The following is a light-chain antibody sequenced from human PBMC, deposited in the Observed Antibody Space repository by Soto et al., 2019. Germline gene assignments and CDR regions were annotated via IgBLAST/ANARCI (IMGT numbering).Light chain of an antibody. CDR2: GSN. Sequence: QSVLTQAPSLSGAPGQRVTIYCTGSSSNIGAGNDVHWYQQHPGTAPKLLIYGSNNRPSGVPDRFSVSKSGTSASLAITGLQAEDEADYYCQSFDSDWSVVFGGGTKLTVL. CDR3: QSFDSDWSVV. V-gene: IGLV1-40*01. J-gene: IGLJ3*02. CDR1: SSNIGAGND.